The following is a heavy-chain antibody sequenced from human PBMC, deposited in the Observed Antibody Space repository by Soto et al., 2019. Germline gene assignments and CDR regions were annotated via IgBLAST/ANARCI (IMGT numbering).Heavy chain of an antibody. Sequence: PGGSLRLSCAASGFTFSSYAMHWVRQAPGKGLEWVAVISYDGSNRYYADSVKGRFTISRDNSKNTLYLQMNSLRAEDTAVYYCARDLQDIVVVVAANGSYYGMDVWGQGTTVTVSS. D-gene: IGHD2-15*01. CDR1: GFTFSSYA. J-gene: IGHJ6*02. CDR3: ARDLQDIVVVVAANGSYYGMDV. V-gene: IGHV3-30-3*01. CDR2: ISYDGSNR.